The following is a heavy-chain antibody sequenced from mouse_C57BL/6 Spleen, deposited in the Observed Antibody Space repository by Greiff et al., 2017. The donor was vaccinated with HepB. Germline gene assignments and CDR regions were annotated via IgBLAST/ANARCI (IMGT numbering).Heavy chain of an antibody. V-gene: IGHV1-80*01. J-gene: IGHJ2*01. CDR2: IYPGDGDT. D-gene: IGHD2-14*01. Sequence: QVQLQQSGAELVKPGASVKISCKASGYAFSSYWMNWVKQRPGKGLEWIGQIYPGDGDTNYNGKFKGKATLTADKSSSTAYMQLSSLTSEASAVYFCARSEYDVPFDYWGQGTTLTVSS. CDR1: GYAFSSYW. CDR3: ARSEYDVPFDY.